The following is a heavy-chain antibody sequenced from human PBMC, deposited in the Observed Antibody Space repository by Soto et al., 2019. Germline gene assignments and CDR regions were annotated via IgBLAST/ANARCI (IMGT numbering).Heavy chain of an antibody. V-gene: IGHV4-31*01. Sequence: QVQLQESGPGLVKPSQTLTLTCSVSGGSIDTGVFYWSWARQLPGKGLQWIGYIYYTGAAYYNPALKRLVVISLDTSANQFSLSLTSLTAADTAVYYCASGTFNDISFDSWGQGRLVTVSS. J-gene: IGHJ4*02. CDR3: ASGTFNDISFDS. D-gene: IGHD2-21*01. CDR2: IYYTGAA. CDR1: GGSIDTGVFY.